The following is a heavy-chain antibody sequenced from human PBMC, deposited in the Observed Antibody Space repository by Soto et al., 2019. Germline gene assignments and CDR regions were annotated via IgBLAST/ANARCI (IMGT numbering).Heavy chain of an antibody. CDR1: GDSISTSSYY. CDR3: ARHIAVTAVGDWFDP. V-gene: IGHV4-39*01. J-gene: IGHJ5*02. Sequence: QLQLQESGPGLVKSSETLSLTCTVSGDSISTSSYYWGWIRQPPGKGLEWIGSIYYTGSTYYNPSLKSRVTVSEDTPKNQFSLKLSSVTTADTAVYYCARHIAVTAVGDWFDPWGQGTLVTVSS. D-gene: IGHD6-13*01. CDR2: IYYTGST.